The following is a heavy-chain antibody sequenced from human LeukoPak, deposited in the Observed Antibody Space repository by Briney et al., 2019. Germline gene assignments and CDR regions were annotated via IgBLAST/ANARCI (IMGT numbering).Heavy chain of an antibody. CDR1: GFTVSSNY. CDR2: IYSGGST. J-gene: IGHJ4*02. D-gene: IGHD6-13*01. V-gene: IGHV3-66*01. Sequence: GGSLRLSCAASGFTVSSNYMSWVRQAPGKGLEWVSVIYSGGSTYYADSVKSRFTISRDNSKNTLYLQMNSLRAGDTAVYYCARDKAGLIDYWGQGTLVTVSS. CDR3: ARDKAGLIDY.